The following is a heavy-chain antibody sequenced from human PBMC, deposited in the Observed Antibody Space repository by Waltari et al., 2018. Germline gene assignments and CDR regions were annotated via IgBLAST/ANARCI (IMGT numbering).Heavy chain of an antibody. Sequence: VQLVESGGGLIQPGGSLRLSCAASGFTVSSNYMSWVRQAPGKGLEWVSGIYSGGSTYYADSVKGRFTISRDNSKNTLYLQMNSLRAEDTAVYYCARDLPGITMVRGVYAFDIWGQGTMVTVSS. J-gene: IGHJ3*02. D-gene: IGHD3-10*01. V-gene: IGHV3-53*01. CDR2: IYSGGST. CDR1: GFTVSSNY. CDR3: ARDLPGITMVRGVYAFDI.